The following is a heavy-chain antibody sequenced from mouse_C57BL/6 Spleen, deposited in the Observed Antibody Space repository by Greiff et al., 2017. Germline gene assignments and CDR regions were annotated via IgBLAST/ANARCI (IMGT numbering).Heavy chain of an antibody. D-gene: IGHD1-1*01. CDR2: INPYNGGT. V-gene: IGHV1-19*01. CDR1: GYTFTDYY. Sequence: VQLQQSGPVLVKPGASVKMSCKASGYTFTDYYMNWVKQSHGKSLEWIGVINPYNGGTSYNQKFKGKATLTVDKSSSTAYMELNSLTSEDSAVYYCADYYGSTPRCAYWGQGTLGTVSA. J-gene: IGHJ3*01. CDR3: ADYYGSTPRCAY.